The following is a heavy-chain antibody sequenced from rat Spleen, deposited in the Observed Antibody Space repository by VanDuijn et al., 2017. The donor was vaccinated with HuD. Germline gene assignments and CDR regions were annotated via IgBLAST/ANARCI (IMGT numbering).Heavy chain of an antibody. V-gene: IGHV5-31*01. Sequence: EVQLVESGGDLVQPGRSLKLSCVASGFTFNNYWMTWIRQAPGKGLEWVASITNTGGSTYHRDSVKGRFTISRDNAKSTLYLQMDSLRSEDTATYYCARQDYYYYDGTYFDYWGQGVMVTVSS. J-gene: IGHJ2*01. D-gene: IGHD1-12*02. CDR3: ARQDYYYYDGTYFDY. CDR2: ITNTGGST. CDR1: GFTFNNYW.